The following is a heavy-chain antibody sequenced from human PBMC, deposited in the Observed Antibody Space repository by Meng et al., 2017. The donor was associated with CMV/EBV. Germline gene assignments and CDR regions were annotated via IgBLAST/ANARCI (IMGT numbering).Heavy chain of an antibody. CDR1: GFTFDAYA. D-gene: IGHD6-13*01. V-gene: IGHV3-9*01. J-gene: IGHJ4*02. Sequence: GGSLRLSCAASGFTFDAYAMHWVRQAPGKGLEWVSGISWNSGSIGYADSVKGRFTISRDNAKNSLYLQMNSLRAEDTALYYCAKDRGSWYGGLDYWGQGTLVTVSS. CDR3: AKDRGSWYGGLDY. CDR2: ISWNSGSI.